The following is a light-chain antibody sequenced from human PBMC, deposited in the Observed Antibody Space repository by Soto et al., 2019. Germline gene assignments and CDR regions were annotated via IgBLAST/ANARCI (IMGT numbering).Light chain of an antibody. CDR2: EGS. CDR3: CSYAANTVV. CDR1: SSDVGSYNL. Sequence: QSALTQPASVSGSPGQSITISCTGTSSDVGSYNLVSWYQQHPGKAPKVMIYEGSKRPSGVSNRFSGSKSGNTASLKISGLQAEDEADYYCCSYAANTVVFGGGTKVTVL. J-gene: IGLJ2*01. V-gene: IGLV2-23*01.